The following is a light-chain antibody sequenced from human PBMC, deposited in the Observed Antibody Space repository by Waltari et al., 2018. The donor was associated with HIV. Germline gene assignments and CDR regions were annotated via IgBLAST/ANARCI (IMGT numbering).Light chain of an antibody. Sequence: QSVLTQPPSASGTPEQRVTISCSGSSSNIGSNTVNWYQQLPGTAPKPLILSNKQRPSGVPARFSGSKAGTSASLAISGLQSEDEADYYCAAWDDSLNVVYVFGTGTKVTVL. CDR3: AAWDDSLNVVYV. J-gene: IGLJ1*01. CDR1: SSNIGSNT. CDR2: SNK. V-gene: IGLV1-44*01.